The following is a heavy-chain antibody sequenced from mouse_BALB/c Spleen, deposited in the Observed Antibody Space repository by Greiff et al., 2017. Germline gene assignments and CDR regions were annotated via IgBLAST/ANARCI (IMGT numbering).Heavy chain of an antibody. CDR2: ISDGGSYT. D-gene: IGHD1-1*01. J-gene: IGHJ4*01. CDR1: GFTFSDYY. CDR3: EKGDRDYYGSSPYYYAMDY. V-gene: IGHV5-4*02. Sequence: EVQLVESGGGLVKPGGSLKLSCAASGFTFSDYYMFWVRQTPEKRLEWVATISDGGSYTYYPDSVKGRFTISRDNAKNNLYLQMSSLKTEDTAMYYCEKGDRDYYGSSPYYYAMDYWGQGTSVTVSS.